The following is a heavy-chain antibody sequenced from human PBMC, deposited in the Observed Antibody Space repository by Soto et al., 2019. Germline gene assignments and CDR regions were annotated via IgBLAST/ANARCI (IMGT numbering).Heavy chain of an antibody. CDR3: YNYYHFEY. CDR1: GYTFTNFG. CDR2: VTTDKGKT. J-gene: IGHJ4*02. Sequence: ASVKVSCKTSGYTFTNFGISWVRQAPGQGLEWMGWVTTDKGKTTYAQKFQGRVTMTTDTSTSTAYMDPVDTATYYCAHRDGYNYYHFEYWGQGTLVTVSS. V-gene: IGHV1-18*01. D-gene: IGHD5-12*01.